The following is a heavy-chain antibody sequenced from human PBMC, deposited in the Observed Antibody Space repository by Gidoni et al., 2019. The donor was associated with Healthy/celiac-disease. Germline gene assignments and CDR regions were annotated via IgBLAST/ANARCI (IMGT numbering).Heavy chain of an antibody. CDR3: ARGPMMDWCFDY. Sequence: QVQLVQSGAEVKKPGSSVKVSCKASGGTFSSYAISWLRQAPGQGLEWMGRIIPILGIANYAQKFQGRVTITADKSTSTAYMELSSLRSEDTAVYYCARGPMMDWCFDYWGQGTLVTVSS. D-gene: IGHD2-8*02. V-gene: IGHV1-69*04. J-gene: IGHJ4*02. CDR1: GGTFSSYA. CDR2: IIPILGIA.